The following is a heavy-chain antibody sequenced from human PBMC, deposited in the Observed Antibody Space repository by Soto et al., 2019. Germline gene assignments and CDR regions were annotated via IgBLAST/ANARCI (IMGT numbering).Heavy chain of an antibody. CDR3: ARGYASGLPGY. J-gene: IGHJ4*02. V-gene: IGHV4-30-2*01. CDR2: IYDSGNT. Sequence: SGTLCHTCAVADGSISSGGCTWNWNRQPPGKGLEWIGYIYDSGNTNFNPSLRSRVSISADRSKNHFSMNLTSVTAADTAVYYCARGYASGLPGYWGQGILVTVSS. CDR1: DGSISSGGCT. D-gene: IGHD6-19*01.